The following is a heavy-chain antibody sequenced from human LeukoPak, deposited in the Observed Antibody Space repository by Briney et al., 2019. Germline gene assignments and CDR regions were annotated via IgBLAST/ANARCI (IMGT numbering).Heavy chain of an antibody. CDR1: GFTLGGYW. CDR2: IKEDGTKT. V-gene: IGHV3-7*04. Sequence: QPGGSLILSCTASGFTLGGYWMAWVRQAPGKGLEWVADIKEDGTKTYYADSVKGRFTISRDNAKNSLYLQINSLRAEDTAVYYCARDRSSGWYLTPGFDPWGQGTLVTVSS. D-gene: IGHD6-19*01. CDR3: ARDRSSGWYLTPGFDP. J-gene: IGHJ5*02.